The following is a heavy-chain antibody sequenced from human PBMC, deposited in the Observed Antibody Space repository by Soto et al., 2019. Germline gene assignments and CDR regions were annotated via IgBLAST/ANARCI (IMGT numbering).Heavy chain of an antibody. D-gene: IGHD6-19*01. CDR2: ISSSGDTI. CDR3: ARGGVAYTSGWGIDY. Sequence: QVQLVESGGGLVKPGGSLRLSCAASGFTFSDYYMNWIRQAPGKGLEWVSYISSSGDTIYYADSVKGRFTMSRDNAKNSLYVQMDSLQAQDTAVYYCARGGVAYTSGWGIDYWGQGTLVTVSS. CDR1: GFTFSDYY. V-gene: IGHV3-11*01. J-gene: IGHJ4*02.